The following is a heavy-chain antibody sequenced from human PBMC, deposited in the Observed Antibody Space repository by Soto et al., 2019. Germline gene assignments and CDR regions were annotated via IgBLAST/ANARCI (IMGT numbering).Heavy chain of an antibody. D-gene: IGHD1-26*01. CDR1: GGSISSYY. CDR3: ARGPSGDKVDY. J-gene: IGHJ4*02. V-gene: IGHV4-4*09. CDR2: IYNSGST. Sequence: SETLSLTCTVSGGSISSYYWSWIRQPPGKGLEWIGHIYNSGSTYSNPSLKSRLTISVDTSKNQFSLKLSSVTAADTAVYYCARGPSGDKVDYWGQGTLVTVSS.